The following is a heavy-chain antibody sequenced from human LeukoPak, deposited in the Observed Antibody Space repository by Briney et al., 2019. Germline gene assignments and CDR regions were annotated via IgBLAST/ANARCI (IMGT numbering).Heavy chain of an antibody. J-gene: IGHJ3*02. CDR2: IYYSGST. D-gene: IGHD4-17*01. CDR1: GGSISSYY. Sequence: SETLSLTCTVSGGSISSYYWSWIRQPPGKGLEWIGYIYYSGSTNYNPSLKSRVTISVDTSKNQFSLKLSSVTAADTAVYYCARVEGTVTDAFDIWGQGTMVTVSS. V-gene: IGHV4-59*01. CDR3: ARVEGTVTDAFDI.